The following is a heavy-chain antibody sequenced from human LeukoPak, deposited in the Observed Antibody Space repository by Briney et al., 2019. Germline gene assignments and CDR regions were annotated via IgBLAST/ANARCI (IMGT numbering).Heavy chain of an antibody. Sequence: GASVKVSCKASGYTFTGYYMHWVRQAPGQGLEWMGWINPNSGGTNYAQKFQGRVTMTRDTSISTAYMELSRLRSDDTAVYYCARGGSYDSSGYYRLFDFWGQGTLVTVSS. CDR2: INPNSGGT. J-gene: IGHJ4*02. D-gene: IGHD3-22*01. V-gene: IGHV1-2*02. CDR3: ARGGSYDSSGYYRLFDF. CDR1: GYTFTGYY.